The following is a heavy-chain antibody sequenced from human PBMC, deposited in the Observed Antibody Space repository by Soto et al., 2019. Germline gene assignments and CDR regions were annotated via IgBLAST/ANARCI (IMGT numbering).Heavy chain of an antibody. CDR3: AKGTVGSTLQPYYFDY. CDR2: ISGSGAST. Sequence: GGSLRLSCAGSGFTFSSCAVSWVRRAPGKGLEWVSVISGSGASTFYADSVKGRFTISRDNFKNTLYLQMNSLTAEDTAVYYCAKGTVGSTLQPYYFDYWGQGTLVTVSS. D-gene: IGHD6-13*01. V-gene: IGHV3-23*01. CDR1: GFTFSSCA. J-gene: IGHJ4*02.